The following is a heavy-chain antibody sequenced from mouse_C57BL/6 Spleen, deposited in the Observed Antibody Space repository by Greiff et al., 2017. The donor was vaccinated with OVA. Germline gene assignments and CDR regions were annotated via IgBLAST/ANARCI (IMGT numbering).Heavy chain of an antibody. D-gene: IGHD2-4*01. Sequence: VQLKESGPELVKPGASVKISCKASGYSFTSYYIHWVKQRPGQGLEWIGWIYPGSGNTKYNEKFKGKATLTADTSSSTAYMQLSSLTSEDSAVYYCVYYDYAFDYWGQGTTLTVSS. CDR2: IYPGSGNT. CDR1: GYSFTSYY. J-gene: IGHJ2*01. V-gene: IGHV1-66*01. CDR3: VYYDYAFDY.